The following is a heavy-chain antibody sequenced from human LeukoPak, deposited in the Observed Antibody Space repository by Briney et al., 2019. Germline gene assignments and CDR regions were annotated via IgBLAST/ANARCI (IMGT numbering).Heavy chain of an antibody. CDR1: GYTFTIYY. Sequence: ASVKVSCKASGYTFTIYYMHWVRQAPGQGLEWMGIINPSDGSTSYAQEFQGRVTMTRDMSTSTAYMELRSLRSDDTAVYYCARARDSSSWYSPEGYWGQGTLVTVSS. CDR3: ARARDSSSWYSPEGY. V-gene: IGHV1-46*01. J-gene: IGHJ4*02. CDR2: INPSDGST. D-gene: IGHD6-13*01.